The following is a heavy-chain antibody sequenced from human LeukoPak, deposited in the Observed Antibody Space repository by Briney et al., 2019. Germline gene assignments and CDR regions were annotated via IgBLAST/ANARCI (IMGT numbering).Heavy chain of an antibody. Sequence: PGGSLILSCAASGFTFSRYWMSWVRQAPGKELERVANIKQDGNEKYYVDSVKGRFTISRDYAKNSLFLQMNSLRAEDTAVYYCAREILSCSGPSCYGFDYWGQGTLVTVSS. CDR1: GFTFSRYW. V-gene: IGHV3-7*01. D-gene: IGHD2-2*01. J-gene: IGHJ4*02. CDR3: AREILSCSGPSCYGFDY. CDR2: IKQDGNEK.